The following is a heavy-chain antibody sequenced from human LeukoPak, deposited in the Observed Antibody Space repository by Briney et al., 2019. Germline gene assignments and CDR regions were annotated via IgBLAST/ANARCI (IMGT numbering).Heavy chain of an antibody. D-gene: IGHD3-9*01. J-gene: IGHJ4*02. CDR3: AKGLRYSDY. CDR2: ITSSGGGT. V-gene: IGHV3-53*01. CDR1: GFTVSSNY. Sequence: GGSLRLSCAASGFTVSSNYMSWVRQAPGKGLESVSGITSSGGGTYYADSVKGRFTISRDNSKNTLYLQMNSLRAEDTAVYYCAKGLRYSDYWGQGTLVTVSS.